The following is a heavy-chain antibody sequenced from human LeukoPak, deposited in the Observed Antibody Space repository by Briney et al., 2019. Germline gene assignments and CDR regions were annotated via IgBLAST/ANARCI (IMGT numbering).Heavy chain of an antibody. CDR1: GFTFSSYA. CDR2: ISGSGGST. D-gene: IGHD1/OR15-1a*01. CDR3: ATSGYGTYYFDY. Sequence: GGSLRLSCAASGFTFSSYAMSWVRQAPGKGLGWVSAISGSGGSTYYADSVKGRFTISRDNSKNTLYLQMNSLRAEDTAVYYCATSGYGTYYFDYWGQGTLVTVSS. J-gene: IGHJ4*02. V-gene: IGHV3-23*01.